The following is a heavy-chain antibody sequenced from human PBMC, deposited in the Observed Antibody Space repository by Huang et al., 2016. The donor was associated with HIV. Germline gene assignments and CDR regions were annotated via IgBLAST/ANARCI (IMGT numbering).Heavy chain of an antibody. V-gene: IGHV4-39*01. J-gene: IGHJ2*01. D-gene: IGHD3-3*01. CDR1: GGSINTGRYY. Sequence: QMRFQESGPGLVKPSGTLSLTCNVSGGSINTGRYYWGWIRQPPGKGLEWVGSVYYTGEMTYDPSRKGRLTMSAETSKNQFSLNLSSVTAADTAIYYCARNHDFWRGRMFAISYFDVWGRGTLVTVAS. CDR3: ARNHDFWRGRMFAISYFDV. CDR2: VYYTGEM.